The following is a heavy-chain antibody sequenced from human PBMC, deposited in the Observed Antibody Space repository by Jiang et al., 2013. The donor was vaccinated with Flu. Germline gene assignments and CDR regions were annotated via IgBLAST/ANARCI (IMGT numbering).Heavy chain of an antibody. Sequence: VKPTQTLTLTCTVSGFSLSDLTMGVGWIRQPPGKALELVAHIFSNGEKSYSTSLRRRLTISKDTSKSQVLLTMTNMDRGDTATYYCARMRYECGGDCYWTFDSWGQGTLVSVST. D-gene: IGHD2-21*02. CDR1: GFSLSDLTMG. CDR2: IFSNGEK. CDR3: ARMRYECGGDCYWTFDS. J-gene: IGHJ4*02. V-gene: IGHV2-26*01.